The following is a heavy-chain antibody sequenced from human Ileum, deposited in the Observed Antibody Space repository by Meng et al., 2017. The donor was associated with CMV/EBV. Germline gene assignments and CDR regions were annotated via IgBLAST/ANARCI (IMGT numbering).Heavy chain of an antibody. V-gene: IGHV3-74*01. CDR2: INTDGSVT. D-gene: IGHD3-3*01. CDR1: GFTFTNHW. Sequence: EWHRLEAGGGLVQPGGSLRVSCVASGFTFTNHWMHWVRQSPEKGLEWISRINTDGSVTNYADSVKGRFTISRDNAKNTLYLQMNSLRVEDTSLYYCARDYFWNQVDYWGQGTLVTVSS. J-gene: IGHJ4*02. CDR3: ARDYFWNQVDY.